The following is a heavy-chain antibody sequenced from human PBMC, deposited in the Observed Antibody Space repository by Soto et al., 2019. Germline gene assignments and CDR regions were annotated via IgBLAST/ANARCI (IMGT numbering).Heavy chain of an antibody. V-gene: IGHV4-61*01. J-gene: IGHJ4*02. CDR2: IYYSGST. CDR3: ARDRGWNDLNYFDY. D-gene: IGHD1-1*01. Sequence: QVQLQESGPGLVKPSETLSLTCTVSGGSVSSGSYYWSWIRQPPGKGLEWIGYIYYSGSTNYNPSLKSRVTISVDTSKNQFSLKLSSVTAADMAVYYCARDRGWNDLNYFDYWGQGTLVTVSS. CDR1: GGSVSSGSYY.